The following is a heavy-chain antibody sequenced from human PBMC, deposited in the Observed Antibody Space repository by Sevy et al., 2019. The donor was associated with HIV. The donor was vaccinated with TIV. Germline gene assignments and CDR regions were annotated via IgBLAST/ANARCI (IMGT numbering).Heavy chain of an antibody. J-gene: IGHJ4*02. D-gene: IGHD3-22*01. Sequence: GGSLRLSCAAAGFILSNYAMHWVRQAPGKGLEWVAIIWSDGAYQYHGDSVKGRFTISRDNSKNTLYLQMNNVRVEDTAVYYCARGGYYYDNAAYYAFDSWGQGALVTVSS. CDR3: ARGGYYYDNAAYYAFDS. CDR1: GFILSNYA. V-gene: IGHV3-33*01. CDR2: IWSDGAYQ.